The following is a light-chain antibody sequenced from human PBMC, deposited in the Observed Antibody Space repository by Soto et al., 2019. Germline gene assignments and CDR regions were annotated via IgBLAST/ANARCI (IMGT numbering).Light chain of an antibody. CDR3: QKYNSAPRT. J-gene: IGKJ1*01. CDR1: QCIANY. CDR2: AAS. V-gene: IGKV1-27*01. Sequence: DIQMTQSPPSLSASLGDRVTITCRASQCIANYLAWYQQKPGKVPQVLIYAASTLQSGVPSRFSGSGSGTDFTLTISSLQPEDVATYYCQKYNSAPRTFGQGTKV.